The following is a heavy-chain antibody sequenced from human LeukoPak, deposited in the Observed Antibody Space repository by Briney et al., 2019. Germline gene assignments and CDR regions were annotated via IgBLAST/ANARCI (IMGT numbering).Heavy chain of an antibody. V-gene: IGHV4-34*01. CDR3: ARRLDSYYYYYYGMDV. D-gene: IGHD4-17*01. CDR2: INHSGST. CDR1: GGSFSGYY. J-gene: IGHJ6*02. Sequence: SETLSLTCAVYGGSFSGYYWSWIRQPPGKGLEWIGEINHSGSTNYNPSLKSRATISVDTSKNQFSLKLSSVTAADTAVYYCARRLDSYYYYYYGMDVWGQGTTVTVSS.